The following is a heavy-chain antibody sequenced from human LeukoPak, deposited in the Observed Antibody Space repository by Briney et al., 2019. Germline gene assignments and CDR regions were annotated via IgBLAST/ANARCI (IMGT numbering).Heavy chain of an antibody. Sequence: GGSLRLSCAASGFTFSSYWMRWVRQAPGKGLEWVASIKEDGSEKYYVDSMKGRFTISRDNAKNSLYLQMNSLRAEDTAVYYCARATTVTTTAQPDYYYGMDVWGQGTTVTVSS. V-gene: IGHV3-7*03. CDR2: IKEDGSEK. CDR1: GFTFSSYW. D-gene: IGHD4-11*01. J-gene: IGHJ6*02. CDR3: ARATTVTTTAQPDYYYGMDV.